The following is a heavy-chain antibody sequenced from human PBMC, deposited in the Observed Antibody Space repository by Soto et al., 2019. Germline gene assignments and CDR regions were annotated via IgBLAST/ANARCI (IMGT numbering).Heavy chain of an antibody. V-gene: IGHV3-74*01. Sequence: PGGPLRLSCAASGFTFSMYWMHWVRQVPGKGPEWVSRINDDGSSTNYADSVKGRFTISRDNAKNTLYLQMNDLRAEDTAVYYCTRGPRSTSTGTGAFWGQGTLVTVSS. CDR2: INDDGSST. CDR3: TRGPRSTSTGTGAF. CDR1: GFTFSMYW. J-gene: IGHJ4*02. D-gene: IGHD1-1*01.